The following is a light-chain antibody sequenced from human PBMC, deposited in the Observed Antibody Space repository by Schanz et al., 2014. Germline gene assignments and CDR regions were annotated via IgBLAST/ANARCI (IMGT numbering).Light chain of an antibody. J-gene: IGKJ4*01. CDR3: QQYHDWPPLT. CDR1: QTVLYSSNNKNY. Sequence: DIVMTQSPDSLAVSLGERATINCKSSQTVLYSSNNKNYLAWYQQKPGQPPKLLIYWASTREFGVPDRFSGSGSGTDFTLTISSLQAEDVAVYYCQQYHDWPPLTFGGGTKVEI. V-gene: IGKV4-1*01. CDR2: WAS.